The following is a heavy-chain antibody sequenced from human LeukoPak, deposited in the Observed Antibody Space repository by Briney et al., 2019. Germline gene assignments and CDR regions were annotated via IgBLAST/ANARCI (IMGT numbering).Heavy chain of an antibody. Sequence: SVKVSCKASGGTFSSYAISWLRQAPGQGLEWMGRIVPILGIANYAQKFQGRVTITADKSTSTAYMELSSLRSEDTAVYYCARSEDYYDSSGYYDYWGQGTLVTVSS. CDR3: ARSEDYYDSSGYYDY. J-gene: IGHJ4*02. V-gene: IGHV1-69*04. CDR2: IVPILGIA. CDR1: GGTFSSYA. D-gene: IGHD3-22*01.